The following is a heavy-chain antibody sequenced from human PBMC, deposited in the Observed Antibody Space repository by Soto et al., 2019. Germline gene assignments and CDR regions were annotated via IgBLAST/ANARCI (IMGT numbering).Heavy chain of an antibody. Sequence: EVQLLESGGGLVQPGGSLRLSCAASGFTFSSYTMSWVRQGPGKGLEWVSGISSSGGSTVYADSVKGRFTISRDNFKNTLYLQMNSLRAEDTAVYDYAKCWGDYWGQGTPVTVSS. V-gene: IGHV3-23*01. CDR3: AKCWGDY. CDR1: GFTFSSYT. D-gene: IGHD7-27*01. J-gene: IGHJ4*02. CDR2: ISSSGGST.